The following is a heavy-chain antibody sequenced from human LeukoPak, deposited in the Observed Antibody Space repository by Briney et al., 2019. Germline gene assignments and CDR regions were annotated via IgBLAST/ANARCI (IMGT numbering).Heavy chain of an antibody. CDR2: INHSGST. J-gene: IGHJ5*02. D-gene: IGHD5-12*01. V-gene: IGHV4-34*01. CDR1: GGSFSGYY. CDR3: ARRRGYDSNWFDP. Sequence: SETLSLTCAVYGGSFSGYYWSWIRQPPGKGLEWIGEINHSGSTNYNPSLKSRVTISIDTSKNQFSLKLSAVTAADTAVYYCARRRGYDSNWFDPWGQGTLVTVSS.